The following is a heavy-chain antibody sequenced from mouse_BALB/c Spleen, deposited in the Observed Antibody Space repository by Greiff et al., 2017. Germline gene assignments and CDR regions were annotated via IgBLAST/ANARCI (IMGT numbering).Heavy chain of an antibody. CDR2: INPSTGYT. D-gene: IGHD1-1*02. J-gene: IGHJ4*01. Sequence: QVQLKESGAELAKPGASVKMSCKASGYTFTSYWMHWVKQRPGQGLEWIGYINPSTGYTEYNQKFKDKATLTADKSSSTAYMQLSSLTSEDSAVYYCASGAGGIMDYWGQGTSVTVSS. CDR1: GYTFTSYW. V-gene: IGHV1-7*01. CDR3: ASGAGGIMDY.